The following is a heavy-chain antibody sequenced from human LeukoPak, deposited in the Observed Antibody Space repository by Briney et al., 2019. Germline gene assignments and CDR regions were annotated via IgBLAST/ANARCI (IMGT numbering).Heavy chain of an antibody. D-gene: IGHD5-12*01. J-gene: IGHJ4*02. CDR3: ARDRARAFDY. CDR1: GFTFSSYS. V-gene: IGHV3-21*01. CDR2: ISSSSSYI. Sequence: GGSLRLSCAASGFTFSSYSMNWVRQAPGKGLEWVSSISSSSSYIYYADSVKGRFTISRDDAKNSLYLQMNSLRAEDTAVYYCARDRARAFDYWGQGTLVTVSS.